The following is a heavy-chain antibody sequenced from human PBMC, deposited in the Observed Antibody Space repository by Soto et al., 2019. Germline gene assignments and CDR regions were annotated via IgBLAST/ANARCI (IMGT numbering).Heavy chain of an antibody. V-gene: IGHV1-18*01. CDR1: GYTFTSYG. J-gene: IGHJ6*03. CDR2: ISAYNGNT. Sequence: ASVKVSCKASGYTFTSYGISWVRQAPGQGLEWMGWISAYNGNTNYAQKLQGRVTMTTDTSTSTAYMELRSLRSDDTAVYYCARVPYQLYPTFNYYYYMDVWGKGTTVTVSS. D-gene: IGHD2-8*01. CDR3: ARVPYQLYPTFNYYYYMDV.